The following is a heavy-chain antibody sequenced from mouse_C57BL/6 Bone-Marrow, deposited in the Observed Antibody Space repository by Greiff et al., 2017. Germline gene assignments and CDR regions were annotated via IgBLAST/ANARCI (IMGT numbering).Heavy chain of an antibody. CDR1: GFTFSSYG. CDR3: ASPPYYDYEDWYFDV. D-gene: IGHD2-4*01. Sequence: EVKLVESGGDLVKPGGSLKLSCAASGFTFSSYGMSWVRQTPDKRLEWVATISSGGSYTYYPDSVKGRFTISRDNAKNTLYLQMSSLKSEDTAMYYCASPPYYDYEDWYFDVWGTGTTVTVSS. J-gene: IGHJ1*03. V-gene: IGHV5-6*01. CDR2: ISSGGSYT.